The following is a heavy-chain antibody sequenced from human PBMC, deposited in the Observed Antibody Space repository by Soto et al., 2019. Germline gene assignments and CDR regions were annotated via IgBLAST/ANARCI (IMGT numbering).Heavy chain of an antibody. CDR3: ARVGVYCSSTSCVNWFDP. CDR1: GGSFSGYY. CDR2: INHSGST. D-gene: IGHD2-2*01. V-gene: IGHV4-34*01. Sequence: QVQLQQWGAGLLKPSETLSLTCAVYGGSFSGYYWSWIRQPPGKGLEWIGEINHSGSTNYNPSLKSRVTISVYTSKNQFSLKLSSVTAADTAVYYCARVGVYCSSTSCVNWFDPWGQGTLVTVSS. J-gene: IGHJ5*02.